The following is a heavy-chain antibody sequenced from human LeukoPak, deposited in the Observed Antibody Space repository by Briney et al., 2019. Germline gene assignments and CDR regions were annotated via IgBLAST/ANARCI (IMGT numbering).Heavy chain of an antibody. J-gene: IGHJ6*03. V-gene: IGHV3-11*04. CDR3: ARGQDYSYYYYMDV. Sequence: GGSLRLSCAASGSTFSDYYMSWIRQAPGKGLEWVSYISSSGSTIYYTDSVKGRFTVSRDNAKNSLYLQMNSLRADDTAVYYCARGQDYSYYYYMDVWGKGTTVTVSS. CDR2: ISSSGSTI. CDR1: GSTFSDYY.